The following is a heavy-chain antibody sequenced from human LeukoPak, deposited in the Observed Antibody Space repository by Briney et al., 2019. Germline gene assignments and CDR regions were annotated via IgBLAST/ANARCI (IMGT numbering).Heavy chain of an antibody. J-gene: IGHJ4*02. V-gene: IGHV1-69*02. CDR3: ASLSHYYDSSGYFDFDY. Sequence: SVKVSCKASGGTFSSYSISWGRQGPGQGVEWVGRIIPILGIANYAQKFQGRVTITADKSTSTAYMELSSLRSEDTAVYYCASLSHYYDSSGYFDFDYWGQGTLVTVSS. D-gene: IGHD3-22*01. CDR2: IIPILGIA. CDR1: GGTFSSYS.